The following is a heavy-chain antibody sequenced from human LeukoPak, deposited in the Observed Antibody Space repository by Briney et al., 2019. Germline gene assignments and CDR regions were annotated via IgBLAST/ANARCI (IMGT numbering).Heavy chain of an antibody. CDR1: GFTFSSYW. V-gene: IGHV3-74*01. CDR2: INSDGSST. CDR3: ARVEGVTRRAFDI. D-gene: IGHD4-23*01. J-gene: IGHJ3*02. Sequence: PGGSLKLSCAASGFTFSSYWMHWVRQAPGKGLVWVSRINSDGSSTSYADSVKGRFTISRDNAKNTLYLQMNSLRAEDTAVYYCARVEGVTRRAFDIWGQGTMVTVSS.